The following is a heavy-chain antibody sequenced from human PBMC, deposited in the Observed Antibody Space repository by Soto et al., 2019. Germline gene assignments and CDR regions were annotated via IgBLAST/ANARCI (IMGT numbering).Heavy chain of an antibody. D-gene: IGHD2-15*01. V-gene: IGHV3-23*01. CDR2: ISGSGGST. CDR1: GFTFSSYA. Sequence: GGSLRLSCAASGFTFSSYAMSWVRQAPGKGLEWVSAISGSGGSTYYADSVKGRFTISRDNSKNTLYLQMNSLRVEDTAVYYCAKVVWTGSGYCSGGSGYSDFWGQGTLVTVSS. J-gene: IGHJ4*02. CDR3: AKVVWTGSGYCSGGSGYSDF.